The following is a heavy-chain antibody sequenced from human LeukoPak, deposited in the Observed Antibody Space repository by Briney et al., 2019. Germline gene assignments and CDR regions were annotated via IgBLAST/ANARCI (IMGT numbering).Heavy chain of an antibody. CDR3: ARHPFATPFDY. Sequence: SETLSLTCTVSGGSISSYYWSWIRQPPGKGLEWIGYAYYSGHSNYNSSLKSRVTMSLDTSKSQFSLRLSSVTAADTAVYFCARHPFATPFDYWGPGTLVTVSS. CDR1: GGSISSYY. V-gene: IGHV4-59*08. CDR2: AYYSGHS. D-gene: IGHD2-15*01. J-gene: IGHJ4*02.